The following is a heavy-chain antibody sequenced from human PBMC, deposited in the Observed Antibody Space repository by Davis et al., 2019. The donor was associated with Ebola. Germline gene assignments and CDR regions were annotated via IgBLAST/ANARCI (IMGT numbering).Heavy chain of an antibody. V-gene: IGHV3-33*01. CDR1: GFTFSSYG. Sequence: GGSLRLSCAASGFTFSSYGMHWVRPAPGKGLEWVAVIWYDGSNKYYADSVKGRFTISRDNAKNSLYLQMNSLRAEDTAVYYCARGRDLTFDFWSGYYGMDVWGQGTTVTVSS. J-gene: IGHJ6*02. CDR3: ARGRDLTFDFWSGYYGMDV. CDR2: IWYDGSNK. D-gene: IGHD3-3*01.